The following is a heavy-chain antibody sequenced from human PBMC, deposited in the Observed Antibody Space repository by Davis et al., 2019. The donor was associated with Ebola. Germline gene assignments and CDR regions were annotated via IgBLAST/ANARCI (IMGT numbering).Heavy chain of an antibody. J-gene: IGHJ6*04. CDR3: ARACSGGSCYYYYGMDV. V-gene: IGHV4-30-2*01. D-gene: IGHD2-15*01. CDR2: IYHSGST. CDR1: GGSISSGGYS. Sequence: MPSETLSLTCAVSGGSISSGGYSWSWIRQPPGKGLEWIGYIYHSGSTHYNPSLKSRVTISVDRSKNQFSLKLSSVTAADTAVYYCARACSGGSCYYYYGMDVWGKGTTVTVSS.